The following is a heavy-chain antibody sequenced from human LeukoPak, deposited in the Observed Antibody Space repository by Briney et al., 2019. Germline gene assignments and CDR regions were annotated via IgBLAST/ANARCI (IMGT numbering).Heavy chain of an antibody. CDR2: INSDGSST. CDR3: TRSFDD. J-gene: IGHJ4*02. Sequence: GGSLRLSCAASGFTFSSYWMHWVRQAPGKGLVWVSHINSDGSSTSYADSVKGRFTISRDNAKNTLYLQMNSLRSEDTAVYYCTRSFDDWGQGTLVTVSS. V-gene: IGHV3-74*01. CDR1: GFTFSSYW.